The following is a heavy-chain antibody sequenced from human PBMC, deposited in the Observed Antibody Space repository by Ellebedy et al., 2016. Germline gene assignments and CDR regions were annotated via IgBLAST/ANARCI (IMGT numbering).Heavy chain of an antibody. D-gene: IGHD2-21*01. Sequence: GESLKISXAASGFTSGSHWMSWVRQAPGKGLEWVANIKQDGSEKYYVDSVRGRFTISRDNAKNSLFLQMNSLTVEDTAVYFCARGRLPYCGGDCDSSDWGQGTLVTVSA. CDR3: ARGRLPYCGGDCDSSD. CDR2: IKQDGSEK. J-gene: IGHJ4*02. CDR1: GFTSGSHW. V-gene: IGHV3-7*01.